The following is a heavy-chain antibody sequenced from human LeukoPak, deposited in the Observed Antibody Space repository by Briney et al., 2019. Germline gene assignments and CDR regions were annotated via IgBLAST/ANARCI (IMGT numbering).Heavy chain of an antibody. CDR2: IYSDGTT. J-gene: IGHJ4*02. V-gene: IGHV3-53*01. D-gene: IGHD4-11*01. Sequence: GGSLRLSCAASGFTVSSNYMSWVRQAPGKGLEWVLIIYSDGTTYYADSVKGRFTISRDISKNTLYLQMNSLRAEDTAVYYCAREARNYGYLDFWGQGTLVTVSS. CDR1: GFTVSSNY. CDR3: AREARNYGYLDF.